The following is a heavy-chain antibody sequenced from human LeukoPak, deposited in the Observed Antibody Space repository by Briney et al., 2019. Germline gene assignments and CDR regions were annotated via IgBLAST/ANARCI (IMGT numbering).Heavy chain of an antibody. CDR3: AKPGAPNGYYYYMDV. D-gene: IGHD1-1*01. J-gene: IGHJ6*03. Sequence: GGSLRLSCAASGFTFDDYAMHWVRQAPGKGLEWVSLISWDGGSTYYADSVKGRFTISRDNSKNSLYLQMNSLRAEDTALYYCAKPGAPNGYYYYMDVWGKGTTVTVSS. CDR1: GFTFDDYA. CDR2: ISWDGGST. V-gene: IGHV3-43D*03.